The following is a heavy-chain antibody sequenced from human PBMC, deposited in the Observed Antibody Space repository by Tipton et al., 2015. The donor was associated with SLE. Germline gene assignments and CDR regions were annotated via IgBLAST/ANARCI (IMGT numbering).Heavy chain of an antibody. CDR2: IYSGGST. D-gene: IGHD3-10*01. CDR1: GFTFSDYY. CDR3: ARPCITMVQGVIITFDGMDV. V-gene: IGHV3-53*05. Sequence: SLRLSCAASGFTFSDYYMSWVRQAPGKGLEWVSVIYSGGSTYYADSVKGRFTISRDNSKNTLYLQMNSLRAEDTAVYYCARPCITMVQGVIITFDGMDVWGQGTTVTVSS. J-gene: IGHJ6*02.